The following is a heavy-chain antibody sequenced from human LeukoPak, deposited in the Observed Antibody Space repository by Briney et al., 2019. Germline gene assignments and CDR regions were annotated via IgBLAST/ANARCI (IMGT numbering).Heavy chain of an antibody. V-gene: IGHV3-30*03. Sequence: PGGSLRLSCAPSGFTFSSYWMSWVRQAPGKGLEWVAVISYDGSNKYYADSVKGRFTISRDNSKNTLYLQMNSLRAEDTAVYYCARDIAVAAFGAFDIWGQGTMVTVSS. D-gene: IGHD6-19*01. CDR3: ARDIAVAAFGAFDI. CDR2: ISYDGSNK. CDR1: GFTFSSYW. J-gene: IGHJ3*02.